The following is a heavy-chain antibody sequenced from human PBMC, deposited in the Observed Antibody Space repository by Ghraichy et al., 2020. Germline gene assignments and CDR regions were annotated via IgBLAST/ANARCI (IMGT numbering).Heavy chain of an antibody. V-gene: IGHV1-2*06. Sequence: ASVKVSGKASGYTFTGYYMHWVRQAPGQGLEWMGRINPNSGGTNYAQKFQGRVTMTRDTSISTAYMELSRLRSDDTAVYYCARDLRRVVVPAAMASCAGYWGQGTLVTVSS. J-gene: IGHJ4*02. CDR2: INPNSGGT. D-gene: IGHD2-2*01. CDR3: ARDLRRVVVPAAMASCAGY. CDR1: GYTFTGYY.